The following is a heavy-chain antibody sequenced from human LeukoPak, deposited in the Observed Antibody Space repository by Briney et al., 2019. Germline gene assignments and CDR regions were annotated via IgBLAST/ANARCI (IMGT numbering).Heavy chain of an antibody. D-gene: IGHD3-16*01. CDR3: ATSKGGGGFDP. J-gene: IGHJ5*02. CDR2: ISRNSVTI. CDR1: GFTFDDYA. Sequence: GGSLRLSCAASGFTFDDYAMHWVRQAPGKGLEWVSGISRNSVTIDYANSVKGRFTIFRDNAKNSLYLQMNSLEPEDLGLYYCATSKGGGGFDPWGQGTLVTVSS. V-gene: IGHV3-9*03.